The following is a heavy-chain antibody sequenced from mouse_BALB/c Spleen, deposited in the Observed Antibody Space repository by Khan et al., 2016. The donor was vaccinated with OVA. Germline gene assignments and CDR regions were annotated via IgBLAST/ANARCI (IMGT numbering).Heavy chain of an antibody. D-gene: IGHD2-1*01. V-gene: IGHV9-3-1*01. Sequence: QIQLVQSGPELKKPGETVKISCKASGYSFTNYVMNWVKQAPGKGLKWMGWINTYIGEPTYSDDFKGRFAFSLETSASTAYLQISNLKNEDTATYFCARGNRDFDYWGQGTTLTVSS. CDR1: GYSFTNYV. CDR3: ARGNRDFDY. CDR2: INTYIGEP. J-gene: IGHJ2*01.